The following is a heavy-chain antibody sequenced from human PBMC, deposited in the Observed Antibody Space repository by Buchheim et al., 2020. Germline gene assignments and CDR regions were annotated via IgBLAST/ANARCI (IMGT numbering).Heavy chain of an antibody. CDR1: GFTFSSYA. Sequence: QVQLVESGGGVVQPGRSLRLSCAASGFTFSSYAMHWVRQAPGKGLEWVAVISYDGSNKYYADSVKGRFTISRDNSKNTLYLQMNSLRAEDTAVYYCARDGTYYYDSSGYYSPLIGYFQHWGQGTL. V-gene: IGHV3-30-3*01. D-gene: IGHD3-22*01. CDR2: ISYDGSNK. J-gene: IGHJ1*01. CDR3: ARDGTYYYDSSGYYSPLIGYFQH.